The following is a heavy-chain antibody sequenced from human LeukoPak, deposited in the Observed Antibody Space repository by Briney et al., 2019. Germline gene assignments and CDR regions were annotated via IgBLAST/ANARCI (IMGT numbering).Heavy chain of an antibody. J-gene: IGHJ4*02. D-gene: IGHD1-26*01. V-gene: IGHV3-23*01. CDR3: AKGGKWDVTPFDY. CDR2: ISGGGGST. CDR1: GCTFTTYS. Sequence: GGFLRLSCAASGCTFTTYSRNWVRKAPGKGLEWVSTISGGGGSTYYADSVKGRFTISRDNSKNTLYLQVNSLRAEDTAVYYCAKGGKWDVTPFDYWGQGTLVTVSS.